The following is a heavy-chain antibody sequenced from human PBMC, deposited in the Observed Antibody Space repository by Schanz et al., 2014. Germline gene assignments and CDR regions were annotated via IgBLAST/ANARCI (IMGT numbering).Heavy chain of an antibody. CDR3: ARDSRYCTGVDCKGDAFDL. D-gene: IGHD2-8*02. CDR1: GFTFSAYG. Sequence: QVQLVESGGGVVQPWRSLRLSCAASGFTFSAYGMHWVRQAPGKGLEWVAVIWFDGNNKFYADSVKGRFTISRDNSKNTLYLQMSSLRAEDTAVYHCARDSRYCTGVDCKGDAFDLWGQGTLVTVSS. J-gene: IGHJ3*01. V-gene: IGHV3-33*01. CDR2: IWFDGNNK.